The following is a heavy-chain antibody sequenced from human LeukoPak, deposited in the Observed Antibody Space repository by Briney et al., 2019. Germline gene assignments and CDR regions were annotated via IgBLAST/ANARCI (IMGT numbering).Heavy chain of an antibody. CDR2: IYYSGST. CDR1: GGSISSYY. CDR3: ARSYVWGSYRYDY. D-gene: IGHD3-16*02. V-gene: IGHV4-59*01. Sequence: NTSETLSLTCTVSGGSISSYYWSWIRQPPGKGLEWIGYIYYSGSTNYNPSLKSRVTISVDTSKNQFSLKLSSVTAADTAVYYCARSYVWGSYRYDYWGQGTLVTVSS. J-gene: IGHJ4*02.